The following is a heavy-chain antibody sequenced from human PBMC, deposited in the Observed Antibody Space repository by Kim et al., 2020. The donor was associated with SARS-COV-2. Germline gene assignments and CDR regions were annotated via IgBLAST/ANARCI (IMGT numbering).Heavy chain of an antibody. V-gene: IGHV3-48*02. J-gene: IGHJ4*02. CDR3: ARDRDWAFDY. Sequence: TTTYATSVKGRFTISSDPATNSLFLQMNSLRHEDTAIYYCARDRDWAFDYWGPGTLVTVSS. D-gene: IGHD3-9*01. CDR2: TT.